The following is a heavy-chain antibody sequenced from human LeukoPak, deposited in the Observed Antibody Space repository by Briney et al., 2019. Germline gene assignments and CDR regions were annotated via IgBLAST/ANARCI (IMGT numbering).Heavy chain of an antibody. J-gene: IGHJ4*02. CDR3: ARDSSSYYDSSGEVFDY. CDR2: IYYSGST. CDR1: GGSISSYY. V-gene: IGHV4-59*12. Sequence: PSETLSLTCTVSGGSISSYYWSWIRQPPGKGLEWIGSIYYSGSTYYNPSLKSRVTISVDTSKNQFSLKLSSVTAADTAVYYCARDSSSYYDSSGEVFDYWGQGTLVTVSS. D-gene: IGHD3-22*01.